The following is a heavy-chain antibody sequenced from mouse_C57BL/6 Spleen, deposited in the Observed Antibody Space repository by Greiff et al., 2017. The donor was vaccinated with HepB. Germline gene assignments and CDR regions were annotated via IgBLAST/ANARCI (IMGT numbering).Heavy chain of an antibody. CDR1: GFTFSDYY. CDR2: INYDGSST. CDR3: AREGYDSAGFAY. V-gene: IGHV5-16*01. D-gene: IGHD2-4*01. Sequence: EVKLMESEGGLVQPGSSMKLSCTASGFTFSDYYMAWVRQVPEKGLEWVANINYDGSSTYYLDPLKSRFIISRDNAKNILYLQMSSLKSEDTATYYCAREGYDSAGFAYWGQGTLVTVSA. J-gene: IGHJ3*01.